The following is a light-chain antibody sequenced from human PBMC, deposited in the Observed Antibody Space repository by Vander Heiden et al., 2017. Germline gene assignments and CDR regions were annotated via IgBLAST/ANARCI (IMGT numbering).Light chain of an antibody. CDR1: KLGDKY. Sequence: SYELTLPPSVSVSPGQTASVTCSGDKLGDKYAHWYQQKPGQSPVLVIYDDRKRSSGIPERFSGSNSGNTATLTISGTQAMDEADYYCQAWDTNTVVFGGGTRLTVL. CDR3: QAWDTNTVV. J-gene: IGLJ2*01. CDR2: DDR. V-gene: IGLV3-1*01.